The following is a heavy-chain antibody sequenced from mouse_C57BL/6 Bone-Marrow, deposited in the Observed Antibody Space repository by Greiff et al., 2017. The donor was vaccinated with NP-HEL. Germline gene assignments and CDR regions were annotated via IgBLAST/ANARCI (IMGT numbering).Heavy chain of an antibody. CDR2: IDPETGGP. V-gene: IGHV1-15*01. D-gene: IGHD4-1*01. J-gene: IGHJ3*01. Sequence: VQLQQSGAELVRPGASVTLSCKASGYTFTDYEMHWVKQTPVHGLEWIGAIDPETGGPAYNQKFKGKAILTADKSSSTAYMELRSLTSEDSAVYYCTPETGASWFAYGGQGTLVTVSA. CDR1: GYTFTDYE. CDR3: TPETGASWFAY.